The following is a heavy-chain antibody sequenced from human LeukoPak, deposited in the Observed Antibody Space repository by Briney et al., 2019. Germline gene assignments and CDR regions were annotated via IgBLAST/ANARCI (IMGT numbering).Heavy chain of an antibody. J-gene: IGHJ4*02. CDR2: IYTSGST. Sequence: SETLSLTCTVSGGSISSYYWSWIRQPAEKGLEWIGRIYTSGSTNYNPSLKSRVTISVDKSKNQFSLKLSSVTAADTAVYYCASSGYYDSSVRDYWGQGTLVTVSS. CDR1: GGSISSYY. D-gene: IGHD3-22*01. CDR3: ASSGYYDSSVRDY. V-gene: IGHV4-4*07.